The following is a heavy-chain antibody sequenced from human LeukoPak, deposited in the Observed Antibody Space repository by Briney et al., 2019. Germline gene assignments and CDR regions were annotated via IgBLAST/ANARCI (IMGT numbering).Heavy chain of an antibody. CDR1: GFTFSSYS. CDR2: ISSSSSTI. V-gene: IGHV3-48*04. Sequence: GGSLRLSCAASGFTFSSYSMNWVRRAPGKGLEWVSYISSSSSTIYYADSVKGRFTISRDNAKNSLYLQMNSLRAEDTAVYYCARGPKHAYFDYWGQGTLVTVSS. J-gene: IGHJ4*02. CDR3: ARGPKHAYFDY.